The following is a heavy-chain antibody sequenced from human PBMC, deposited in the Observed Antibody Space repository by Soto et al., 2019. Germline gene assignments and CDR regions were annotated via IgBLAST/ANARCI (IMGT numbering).Heavy chain of an antibody. CDR1: GGSVRAPDW. V-gene: IGHV4-4*02. CDR3: ARGRQGCSANNCYFDP. J-gene: IGHJ5*01. CDR2: VHISGHS. Sequence: PSETLSLTCTLSGGSVRAPDWWNWVRQSPDKGLEWIAEVHISGHSNYNPSLRSRVSVSIDSSKNQFYLNLNSVTAADTAIYYCARGRQGCSANNCYFDPWGQGTHVTVSS. D-gene: IGHD1-1*01.